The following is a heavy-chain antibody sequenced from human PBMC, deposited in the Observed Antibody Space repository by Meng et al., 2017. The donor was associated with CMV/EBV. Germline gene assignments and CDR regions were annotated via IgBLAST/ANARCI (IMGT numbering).Heavy chain of an antibody. CDR3: ARGRRYSGSPHPLGY. Sequence: SGNTFTSYDINWVRQATGQGLEWMGWMNPNSGNTGYAQKFQGRVTMTRNTSISTAYMELSSLRSEDTAVYYCARGRRYSGSPHPLGYWGQGTLVTVSS. CDR2: MNPNSGNT. J-gene: IGHJ4*02. CDR1: GNTFTSYD. D-gene: IGHD1-26*01. V-gene: IGHV1-8*01.